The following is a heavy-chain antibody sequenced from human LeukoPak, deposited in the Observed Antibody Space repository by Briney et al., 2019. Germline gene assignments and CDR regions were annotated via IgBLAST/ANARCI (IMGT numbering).Heavy chain of an antibody. J-gene: IGHJ6*03. CDR3: ARGRIAAAGTNYYYYMDV. D-gene: IGHD6-13*01. CDR1: GYTFTSYY. V-gene: IGHV1-69*05. CDR2: IIPIFGTA. Sequence: ASVKVSCKASGYTFTSYYMHWVRQAPGQGLEWMGGIIPIFGTANYAQRFQGRVTITTDESTSTAYMELSSLRSEDTAVYYCARGRIAAAGTNYYYYMDVWGKGTTVTVSS.